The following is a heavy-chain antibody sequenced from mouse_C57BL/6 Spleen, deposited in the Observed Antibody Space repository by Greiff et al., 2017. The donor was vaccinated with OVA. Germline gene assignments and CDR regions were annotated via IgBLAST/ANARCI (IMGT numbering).Heavy chain of an antibody. D-gene: IGHD1-1*01. CDR2: ISRGGSYT. V-gene: IGHV5-6*01. Sequence: VQLKESGGDLVKPGGSLKLSCAASGFTFSSYGMSWVRQTPDKRLEWVGTISRGGSYTYYPDSVKGRFTISRDNAKNTLYLQMSSLTSEDTAMYYCARQALLLWYFDVWGTGTTVTVSS. CDR1: GFTFSSYG. J-gene: IGHJ1*03. CDR3: ARQALLLWYFDV.